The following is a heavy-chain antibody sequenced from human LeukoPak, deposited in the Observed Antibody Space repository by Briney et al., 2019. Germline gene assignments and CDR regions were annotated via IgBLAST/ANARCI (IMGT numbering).Heavy chain of an antibody. V-gene: IGHV3-11*04. CDR2: IRSSGTTI. Sequence: PGGSLRLSCVASGFTFSDYYMSWIRQTPGKGLEWVSYIRSSGTTIHYADSVKGRFTISRDNAKNSLYLQMNSLRAEDTAVYYCARDSGAVTDVFDYWGQGTLVTVSS. J-gene: IGHJ4*02. CDR3: ARDSGAVTDVFDY. CDR1: GFTFSDYY. D-gene: IGHD6-19*01.